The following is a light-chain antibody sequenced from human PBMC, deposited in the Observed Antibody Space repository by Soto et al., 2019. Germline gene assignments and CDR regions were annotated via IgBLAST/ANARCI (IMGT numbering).Light chain of an antibody. CDR3: SAYSTTGSLYV. CDR2: EPS. V-gene: IGLV2-14*01. CDR1: TSDVVASNY. J-gene: IGLJ1*01. Sequence: QSALTQHASVSGSPGQSITISCTGTTSDVVASNYVSWYQRHPDKAPKLMXSEPSNRPTEVSSRFSGSKSGSPAHMTISWLQADVEADYFGSAYSTTGSLYVFGSGTKVTVL.